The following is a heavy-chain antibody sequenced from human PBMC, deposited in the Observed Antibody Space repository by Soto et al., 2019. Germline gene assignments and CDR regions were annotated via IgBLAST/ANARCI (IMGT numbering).Heavy chain of an antibody. CDR3: AKSLVTMCRGGILDY. J-gene: IGHJ4*02. V-gene: IGHV3-23*01. CDR1: GFTFSSYA. D-gene: IGHD3-10*01. Sequence: EVQLLESGGGLVQPGGSLRLSCAASGFTFSSYAMRWVRQAPGKGLEWVSAISGSGGSTYYADSVKGRYTISRDNSKNTLDKQLHSRRAEDTAVYYCAKSLVTMCRGGILDYLGQGTIVTVSS. CDR2: ISGSGGST.